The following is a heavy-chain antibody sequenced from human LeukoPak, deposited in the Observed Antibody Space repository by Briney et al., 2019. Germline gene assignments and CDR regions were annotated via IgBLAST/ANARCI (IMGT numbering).Heavy chain of an antibody. J-gene: IGHJ6*04. CDR2: IYTTGST. CDR3: AREGMAGV. D-gene: IGHD5-24*01. V-gene: IGHV4-61*02. Sequence: SQTLSLTCTVSGGSISSGSYYWSWIRQPAGKGLEWLGRIYTTGSTNYNPSLKSRVTISLDTSKNQFSLKLSSVTAADTAVYYCAREGMAGVWGKGTTVTVSS. CDR1: GGSISSGSYY.